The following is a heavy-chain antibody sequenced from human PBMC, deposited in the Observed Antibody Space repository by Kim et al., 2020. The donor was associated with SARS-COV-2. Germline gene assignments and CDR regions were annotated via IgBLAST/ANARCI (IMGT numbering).Heavy chain of an antibody. CDR3: ARGNGGNLPPLD. V-gene: IGHV4-61*08. CDR2: ISYSGST. J-gene: IGHJ4*02. CDR1: GGSVSNVGYY. Sequence: SETLSLTCTVSGGSVSNVGYYWSWIRQPPGKGLEWIGYISYSGSTNYNPSLKSRVTISVDTSNNQFSLKLTSVTAADTAVYYCARGNGGNLPPLDWGQGTLVTVSS. D-gene: IGHD2-15*01.